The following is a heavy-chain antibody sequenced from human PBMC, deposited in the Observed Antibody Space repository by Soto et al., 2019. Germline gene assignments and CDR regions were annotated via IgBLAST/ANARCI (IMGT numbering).Heavy chain of an antibody. CDR2: INPSYGTA. J-gene: IGHJ6*02. Sequence: GASVKVSCKTSGYTFTNHFLHWVRQAPGQRLEWMGWINPSYGTANYAQTFQGRVTITADESTSTAYMELSSLRSEDTAVYYCARDRPSSSSVWGQGTTVTVSS. CDR1: GYTFTNHF. D-gene: IGHD6-13*01. CDR3: ARDRPSSSSV. V-gene: IGHV1-69*13.